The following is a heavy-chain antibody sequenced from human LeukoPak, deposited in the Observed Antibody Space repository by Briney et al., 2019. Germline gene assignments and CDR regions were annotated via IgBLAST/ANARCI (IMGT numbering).Heavy chain of an antibody. Sequence: SETLSPTCTVSGGSISSYYWSWIRQPPGKGLEWIGYIYYSGSTNYNPSLKSRVTISVDTSKNQFSLKLSSVTAADTAVYYCARESITGTTGYWGQGTLVTVSS. CDR2: IYYSGST. CDR1: GGSISSYY. V-gene: IGHV4-59*01. CDR3: ARESITGTTGY. J-gene: IGHJ4*02. D-gene: IGHD1-7*01.